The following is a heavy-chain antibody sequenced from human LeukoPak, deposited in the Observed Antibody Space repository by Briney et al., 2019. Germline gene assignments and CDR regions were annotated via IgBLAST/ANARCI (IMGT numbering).Heavy chain of an antibody. Sequence: SETLSLTCAVSGGSIDSYYWSWIRQPPGKRLEWIGYIYNSGTTNYNPSLKSRVIISIDTSKNQFSLKLSSVTAADTAVYYCAREAPYDSSGYFSHAFDIWGQGALVTVSS. J-gene: IGHJ3*02. CDR1: GGSIDSYY. D-gene: IGHD3-22*01. CDR3: AREAPYDSSGYFSHAFDI. CDR2: IYNSGTT. V-gene: IGHV4-59*01.